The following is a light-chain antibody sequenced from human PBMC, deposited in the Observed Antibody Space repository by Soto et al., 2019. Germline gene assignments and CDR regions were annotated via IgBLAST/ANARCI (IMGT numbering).Light chain of an antibody. J-gene: IGKJ4*01. CDR3: QQLDSYPLT. CDR1: QGINNY. Sequence: IELTQSPSSLSTSVGDRVTITCRASQGINNYLGWYQQKPGKAPKLLIYAASTLLSGVPLRFSGSGSGTDFTLTISSLQPEDFATYYCQQLDSYPLTFVGGTKVEIK. V-gene: IGKV1-9*01. CDR2: AAS.